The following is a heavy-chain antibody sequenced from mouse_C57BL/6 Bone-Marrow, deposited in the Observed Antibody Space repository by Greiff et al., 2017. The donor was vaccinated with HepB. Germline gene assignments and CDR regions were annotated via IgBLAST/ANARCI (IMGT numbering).Heavy chain of an antibody. CDR1: GYAFSSYW. CDR2: IYPGDGDT. CDR3: AREEVITTVVAGNY. V-gene: IGHV1-80*01. D-gene: IGHD1-1*01. J-gene: IGHJ2*01. Sequence: VKLQQSGAELVKPGASVKISCKASGYAFSSYWMNWVKQRPGKGLEWIGQIYPGDGDTNYNEKFKSKATLTVDTSSSTAYMQLSSLTSEDSAVYYCAREEVITTVVAGNYWGQGTTLTVSS.